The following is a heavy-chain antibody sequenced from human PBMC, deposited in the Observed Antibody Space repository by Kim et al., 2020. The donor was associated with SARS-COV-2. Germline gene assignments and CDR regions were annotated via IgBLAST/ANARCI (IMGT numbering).Heavy chain of an antibody. D-gene: IGHD6-13*01. CDR1: GYSFTSYW. V-gene: IGHV5-51*01. CDR2: IYPGDSDT. CDR3: ARGRGRGAAAGNYYYYGMDV. Sequence: GESLKISCKGSGYSFTSYWIGWVRQMPGKGLEWMGIIYPGDSDTRYSPSFQGQVTISADKSISTAYLQWSSLKASDTAMYYCARGRGRGAAAGNYYYYGMDVWGQGTTVTVSS. J-gene: IGHJ6*02.